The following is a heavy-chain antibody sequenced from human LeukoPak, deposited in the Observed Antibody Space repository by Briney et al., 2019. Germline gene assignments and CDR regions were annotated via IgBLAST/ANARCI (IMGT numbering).Heavy chain of an antibody. CDR1: GFTFSSYA. V-gene: IGHV3-23*01. Sequence: GGSLRLSCAASGFTFSSYAMSWVRQAPGQGLEWVSAISGSGGSTYYADSVKGRFTISRDNSKNTLYLQMNSLRAEDTAVYYCARVVVLARDGTIWSDYWGQGTLVTVFS. J-gene: IGHJ4*02. CDR3: ARVVVLARDGTIWSDY. CDR2: ISGSGGST. D-gene: IGHD2-8*01.